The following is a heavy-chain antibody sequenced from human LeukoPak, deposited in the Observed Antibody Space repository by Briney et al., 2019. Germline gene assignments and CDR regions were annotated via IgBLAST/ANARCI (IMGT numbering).Heavy chain of an antibody. CDR3: AKASPALLWFGELNYGMDV. CDR1: GFTFDDYA. CDR2: ISGDGGST. V-gene: IGHV3-43*02. D-gene: IGHD3-10*01. Sequence: GGSLRLSCAASGFTFDDYAMHWVRQAPGKGLDWVSLISGDGGSTYYADSVKGRFTISRDNSKNSLYLQMNSLRTEDTALYYCAKASPALLWFGELNYGMDVWGQGTTVTVSS. J-gene: IGHJ6*02.